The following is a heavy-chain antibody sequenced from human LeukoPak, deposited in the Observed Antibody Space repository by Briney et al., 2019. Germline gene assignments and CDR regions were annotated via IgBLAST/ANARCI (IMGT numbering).Heavy chain of an antibody. D-gene: IGHD3-22*01. CDR2: TYYRSKWHN. V-gene: IGHV6-1*01. Sequence: SQIRSLTCAISGDAVSSNSAAWNWISQSPSKSLEWLGRTYYRSKWHNDYAVSVKSRITIKPDTSKNQFSLQLNSVTPEDTAVYYCARIVGGQVDCWGQGTLVTVSS. CDR3: ARIVGGQVDC. CDR1: GDAVSSNSAA. J-gene: IGHJ4*02.